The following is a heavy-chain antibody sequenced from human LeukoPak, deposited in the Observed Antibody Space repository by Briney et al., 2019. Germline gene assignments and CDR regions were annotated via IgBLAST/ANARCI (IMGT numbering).Heavy chain of an antibody. D-gene: IGHD6-19*01. CDR1: GFSFTSYA. CDR2: ISGSGGST. Sequence: GGSLRLSCGASGFSFTSYAMSWVRQAPGKGLDWVSAISGSGGSTYYADSVKGRFTVSRDISKNTLYLQMNSLRAEDTAVYYCARSGSGWFELDYWGQGTLVTDSS. V-gene: IGHV3-23*01. J-gene: IGHJ4*02. CDR3: ARSGSGWFELDY.